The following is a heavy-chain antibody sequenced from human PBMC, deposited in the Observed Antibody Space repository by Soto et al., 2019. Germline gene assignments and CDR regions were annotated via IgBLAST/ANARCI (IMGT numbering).Heavy chain of an antibody. J-gene: IGHJ6*02. V-gene: IGHV1-8*01. D-gene: IGHD5-18*01. CDR3: ARGGWIQLLYGMDV. CDR1: GYTFTSYD. CDR2: MNPNSGNT. Sequence: ASVKVSCKASGYTFTSYDINWVRQATGQGLEWMGWMNPNSGNTGYAQKFQGRVTMTRNTSTSTAYMELSSLRSEDTAVYYCARGGWIQLLYGMDVWGQGTTVTVSS.